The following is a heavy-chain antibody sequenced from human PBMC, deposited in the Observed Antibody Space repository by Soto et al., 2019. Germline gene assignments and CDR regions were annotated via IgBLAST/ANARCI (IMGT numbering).Heavy chain of an antibody. CDR3: AREFAAAGNPLDY. Sequence: SETLSLTCTVSGVSISSYYWIWIRQPPGKGLEWIGYIYYSGSTNYNPSLKSRVTISVDTSKNQFSLKLSSVTAADTAVYYCAREFAAAGNPLDYWGQGTLVTVSS. CDR1: GVSISSYY. CDR2: IYYSGST. J-gene: IGHJ4*02. V-gene: IGHV4-59*01. D-gene: IGHD6-13*01.